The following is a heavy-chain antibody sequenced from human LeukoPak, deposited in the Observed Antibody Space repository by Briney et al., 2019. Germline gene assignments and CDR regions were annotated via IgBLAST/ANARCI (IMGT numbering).Heavy chain of an antibody. V-gene: IGHV3-7*01. J-gene: IGHJ6*02. D-gene: IGHD3-16*01. Sequence: PGGSLRLSCAASGFTFSDSWMSWVRQAPGKGLEWVANMNQDGSAKGYADSVKGRFTISRDNARNSLYLQMSSLRPDDTAVYYCATYTHWVAGDVWGQGTTVTVSS. CDR1: GFTFSDSW. CDR3: ATYTHWVAGDV. CDR2: MNQDGSAK.